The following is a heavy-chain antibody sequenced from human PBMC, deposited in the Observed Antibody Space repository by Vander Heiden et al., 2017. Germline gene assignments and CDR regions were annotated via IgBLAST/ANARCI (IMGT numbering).Heavy chain of an antibody. CDR2: INPSGGST. V-gene: IGHV1-46*01. D-gene: IGHD3-22*01. CDR3: ARGDYYDSSGYYYVARWGWFDP. Sequence: QVQLVQSGAEGKKPGASVKAFCKATGYTFTRYYMPWGPQAPGQGLEWMGIINPSGGSTSYAQKFQGRVTMTRDTSTSTVYMELSSLRSEDTAVYYCARGDYYDSSGYYYVARWGWFDPWGQGTLVTVSS. CDR1: GYTFTRYY. J-gene: IGHJ5*02.